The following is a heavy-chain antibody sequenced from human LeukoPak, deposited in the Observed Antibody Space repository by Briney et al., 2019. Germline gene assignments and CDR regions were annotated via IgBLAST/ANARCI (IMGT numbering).Heavy chain of an antibody. J-gene: IGHJ4*02. CDR2: IGTSSTYI. V-gene: IGHV3-21*01. CDR3: ARPRTASDY. CDR1: GFTFSFYT. Sequence: GGSLRLSCAASGFTFSFYTMSWVRQAPGKGLEWVSSIGTSSTYIYYSDSLKGRFTISRDNAKNSLSLQMNSLRAEDTAVYYCARPRTASDYWGQGTLVTVSS. D-gene: IGHD4-17*01.